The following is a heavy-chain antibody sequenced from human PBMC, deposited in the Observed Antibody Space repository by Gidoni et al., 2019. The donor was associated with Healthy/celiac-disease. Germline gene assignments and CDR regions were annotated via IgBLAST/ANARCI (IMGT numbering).Heavy chain of an antibody. Sequence: QLQLVGSGGGVVQPGRSLRLSCAVSGFTFSPSVMHWVRQVPGKGLEWVAVISYDGSNKYCANTRNGRFTISRDNSKNTLYLQMNSLRAEDAAVYYCAKEGEVDTDRPKAFDIWGQGTMVTVSS. CDR2: ISYDGSNK. CDR3: AKEGEVDTDRPKAFDI. J-gene: IGHJ3*02. CDR1: GFTFSPSV. D-gene: IGHD5-18*01. V-gene: IGHV3-30*18.